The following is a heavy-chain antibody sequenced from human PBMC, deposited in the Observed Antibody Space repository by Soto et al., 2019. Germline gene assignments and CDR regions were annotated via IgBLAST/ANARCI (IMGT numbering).Heavy chain of an antibody. CDR3: AKKVNSGSGSQYFDY. V-gene: IGHV3-23*01. CDR1: GFTFSSYS. D-gene: IGHD3-10*01. CDR2: FRAGGDDGTT. J-gene: IGHJ4*02. Sequence: LRLSCVASGFTFSSYSMSWVRQAPGKGLEWVSGFRAGGDDGTTYYADSVKGRFTISRDNSKNTLFLQMNSLRAEDTAIYYCAKKVNSGSGSQYFDYFGQGALVTVSS.